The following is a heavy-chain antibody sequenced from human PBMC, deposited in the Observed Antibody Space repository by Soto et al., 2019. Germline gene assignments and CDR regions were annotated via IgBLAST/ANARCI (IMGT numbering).Heavy chain of an antibody. CDR2: ISYTGNT. V-gene: IGHV4-59*01. J-gene: IGHJ6*02. CDR1: GGSISSYY. Sequence: QVQLQESGPGLVKPSETLSLTCTVSGGSISSYYWSWIRQPPNKGLECIGYISYTGNTYYNPSLKSRVTISIDTSKNQFSLKLTSVTAADTAVYYCARDISRDGYTMYYYGMDVWGQGTTVTVSS. CDR3: ARDISRDGYTMYYYGMDV. D-gene: IGHD5-12*01.